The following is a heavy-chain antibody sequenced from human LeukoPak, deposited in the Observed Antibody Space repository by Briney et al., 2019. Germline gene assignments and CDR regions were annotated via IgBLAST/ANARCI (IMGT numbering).Heavy chain of an antibody. J-gene: IGHJ4*02. CDR2: ISSTDAGT. CDR1: GFSLSSYA. CDR3: AKAPVTSCRGAYCYPFDY. Sequence: GGSLRLSCAASGFSLSSYAMSWVRQAPGKGLEWVSSISSTDAGTYHADSVRGRFTMSRDSSKTTLYLQMHSLSAQDAAVYYCAKAPVTSCRGAYCYPFDYWGQGTLVTVSS. D-gene: IGHD2-21*01. V-gene: IGHV3-23*01.